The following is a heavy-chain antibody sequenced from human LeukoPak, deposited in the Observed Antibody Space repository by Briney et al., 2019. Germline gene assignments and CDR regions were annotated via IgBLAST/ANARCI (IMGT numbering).Heavy chain of an antibody. J-gene: IGHJ4*02. CDR2: IYYSGST. CDR3: ARGGVAAKYYFDF. Sequence: SETLSLTCTVSGGSISPLYWGWIRQAPGKGLEFIGYIYYSGSTNFNPSLKSRVTLSVDTSKSQISLKLTSVTAADTVVYYCARGGVAAKYYFDFWGQGTLVTVSS. V-gene: IGHV4-59*11. D-gene: IGHD3-10*01. CDR1: GGSISPLY.